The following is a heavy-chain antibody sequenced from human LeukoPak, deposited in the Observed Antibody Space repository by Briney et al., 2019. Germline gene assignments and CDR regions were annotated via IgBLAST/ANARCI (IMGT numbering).Heavy chain of an antibody. CDR2: IKQDGSEK. D-gene: IGHD6-19*01. CDR1: GFTFNSYW. V-gene: IGHV3-7*01. J-gene: IGHJ6*03. CDR3: ASLPSSGWHNYYYYYYYMDV. Sequence: PGGSLRLSCAASGFTFNSYWMSWVRQAPGKGLEWVANIKQDGSEKYYVDSVKGRFTISRDNAKNSLYLQMNSLRAEDTAVYYCASLPSSGWHNYYYYYYYMDVWGKGTTVTISS.